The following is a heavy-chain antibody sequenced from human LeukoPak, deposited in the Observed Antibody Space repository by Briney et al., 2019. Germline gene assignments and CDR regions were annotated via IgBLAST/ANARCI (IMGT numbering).Heavy chain of an antibody. J-gene: IGHJ3*02. V-gene: IGHV3-53*01. D-gene: IGHD2-8*01. CDR1: GFVAGGNY. Sequence: GGSLRLSCAASGFVAGGNYISWVRQAPGKGLEWVSIFYVDGRAFHAASVKGRFTMSRDTSKNTVDLQMNSLRAEDTAVYFCARDRRRLRGQNGDGDAFDIWGQGTRVTVSS. CDR2: FYVDGRA. CDR3: ARDRRRLRGQNGDGDAFDI.